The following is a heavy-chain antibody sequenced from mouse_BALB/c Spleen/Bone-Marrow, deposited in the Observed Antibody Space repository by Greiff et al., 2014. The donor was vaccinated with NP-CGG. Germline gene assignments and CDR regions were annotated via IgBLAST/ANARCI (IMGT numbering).Heavy chain of an antibody. CDR3: ARYYYGSSYFAY. V-gene: IGHV14-3*02. J-gene: IGHJ3*01. CDR2: IDPANGNA. D-gene: IGHD1-1*01. CDR1: GFNIKDTY. Sequence: EVKLQESGAEVVKPGTSVKLSCTASGFNIKDTYMHWLKKRPEQGLEWIGIIDPANGNAKYDPNFQGKATITADTSSNTAYLQCSSLTSEDTSVDYCARYYYGSSYFAYWGQGTLVTVSA.